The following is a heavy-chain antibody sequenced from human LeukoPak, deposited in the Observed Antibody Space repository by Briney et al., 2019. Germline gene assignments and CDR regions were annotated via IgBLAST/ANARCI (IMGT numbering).Heavy chain of an antibody. J-gene: IGHJ5*02. CDR2: IYYSGST. V-gene: IGHV4-59*08. CDR1: GGSISSYY. D-gene: IGHD3-3*01. CDR3: ARLGYDFWSGYYGRTYNWFDP. Sequence: SETLSLTCTVSGGSISSYYWSWIRQPPGKGLEWIGYIYYSGSTNYNPSLKSRVTISVDTSKNQFSLKLSSVTAADTAVYYCARLGYDFWSGYYGRTYNWFDPWGQGTLVTVSS.